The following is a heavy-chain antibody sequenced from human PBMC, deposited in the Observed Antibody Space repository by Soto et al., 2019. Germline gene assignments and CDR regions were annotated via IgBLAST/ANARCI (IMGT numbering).Heavy chain of an antibody. Sequence: ASVKVSFKASGYTFTSYGISWVRQAPGQGLEWMGWISAYNGNTNYAQKLQGRVTMTTDTSTSTAYMELRSLRSDDTAVYYCARDYCSGGSCYLWFDPWGQGTLVTVSS. V-gene: IGHV1-18*01. CDR2: ISAYNGNT. J-gene: IGHJ5*02. CDR1: GYTFTSYG. D-gene: IGHD2-15*01. CDR3: ARDYCSGGSCYLWFDP.